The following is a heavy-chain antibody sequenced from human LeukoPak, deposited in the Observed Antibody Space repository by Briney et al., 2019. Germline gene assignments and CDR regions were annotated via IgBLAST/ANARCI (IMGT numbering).Heavy chain of an antibody. Sequence: SETLSLTCTVSGGSISSYYWSWIRQPAGRGLEWIGSIYYSGSTYYNPSLKSRVTISVDTSKNQFSLKLSSVTAADTAVYYCARGARGVTTFSAFDIWGQGTMVTVSS. CDR3: ARGARGVTTFSAFDI. J-gene: IGHJ3*02. CDR2: IYYSGST. D-gene: IGHD4-17*01. V-gene: IGHV4-4*07. CDR1: GGSISSYY.